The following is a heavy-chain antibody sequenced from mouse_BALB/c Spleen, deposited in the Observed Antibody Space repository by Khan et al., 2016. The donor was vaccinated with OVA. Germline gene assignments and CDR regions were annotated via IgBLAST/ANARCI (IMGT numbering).Heavy chain of an antibody. J-gene: IGHJ1*03. Sequence: QVQLKESGNELIRPGTSVKMSCKASGYTFTNYWLGWVKQSPGHGLEWIGDIYPTGYFTNYYEKFKGKATLTVDTSSNTAYMQLSGLTSEDSAVYFCTRCATWFYDVWGTGTTVTVSS. CDR3: TRCATWFYDV. CDR1: GYTFTNYW. CDR2: IYPTGYFT. V-gene: IGHV1-63*02. D-gene: IGHD1-1*01.